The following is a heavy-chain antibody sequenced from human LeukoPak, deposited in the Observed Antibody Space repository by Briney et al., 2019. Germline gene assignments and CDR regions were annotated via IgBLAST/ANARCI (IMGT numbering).Heavy chain of an antibody. Sequence: GGSLRLSCAASGFTFSSYAVSWVRQAPGKGLEWVSSISGSGGSTYSADSVKGRFTISRDNSKNTLYLQMNSLRAEDTALYYCAKDRSCTDDICHGDFDYWGRGTLVTVSS. V-gene: IGHV3-23*01. CDR3: AKDRSCTDDICHGDFDY. D-gene: IGHD2-8*01. CDR2: ISGSGGST. CDR1: GFTFSSYA. J-gene: IGHJ4*02.